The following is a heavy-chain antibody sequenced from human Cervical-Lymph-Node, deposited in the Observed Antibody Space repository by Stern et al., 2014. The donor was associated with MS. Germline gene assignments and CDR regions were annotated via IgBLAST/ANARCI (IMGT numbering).Heavy chain of an antibody. V-gene: IGHV4-61*02. CDR2: IYISGST. Sequence: QVQLQESGPGLVKPSQTLSLTCTVSGGSMNSRPYYWNWLRQPAGKALEWIGRIYISGSTNYNPSLESRVTISIDRSKNQLPLKRGSLTAADTAVYYCAREGETSDFFPFDYWGQGAQVIVSS. J-gene: IGHJ4*02. D-gene: IGHD3/OR15-3a*01. CDR1: GGSMNSRPYY. CDR3: AREGETSDFFPFDY.